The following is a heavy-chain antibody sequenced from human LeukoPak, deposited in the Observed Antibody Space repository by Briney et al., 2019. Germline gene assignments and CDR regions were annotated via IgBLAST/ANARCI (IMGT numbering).Heavy chain of an antibody. CDR2: IYYSGST. Sequence: SETLSLTCTVSGGSISSYYWSWIRQPPGKGLEWIGYIYYSGSTNYNPSLKSRVTISVDTSKNQFSLKLSSVTAADTAVYYCARDGGQTPEGWFDPWGQGTLVTVSS. CDR1: GGSISSYY. V-gene: IGHV4-59*01. J-gene: IGHJ5*02. CDR3: ARDGGQTPEGWFDP. D-gene: IGHD3-16*01.